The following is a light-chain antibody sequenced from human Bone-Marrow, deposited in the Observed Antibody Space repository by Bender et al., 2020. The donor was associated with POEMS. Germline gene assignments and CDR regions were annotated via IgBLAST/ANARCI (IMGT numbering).Light chain of an antibody. CDR1: GSDVGSYVL. CDR3: CSYTDIVI. V-gene: IGLV2-23*01. J-gene: IGLJ2*01. CDR2: GGS. Sequence: QSALTQPASVSGSPGQSITISCTGTGSDVGSYVLVSWYQQYPGNAPQLIIYGGSKRPSGVSNRFSASKSGNTASLTISGLQPEDEADYYCCSYTDIVIFGGGTKLTVL.